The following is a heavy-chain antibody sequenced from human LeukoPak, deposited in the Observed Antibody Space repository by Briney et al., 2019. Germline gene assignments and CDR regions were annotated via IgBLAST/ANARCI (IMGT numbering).Heavy chain of an antibody. V-gene: IGHV3-21*01. D-gene: IGHD2-15*01. Sequence: GGSLRLSCAASGFTFSSYSMNWVRQAPGKGLEWVSSISSSSSYIYYADPVKGRFTISRDNAKNSLYLQMNSLRAEDTAVYYCARDYCSGGSCHDYWGQGTLVTVSS. CDR3: ARDYCSGGSCHDY. CDR1: GFTFSSYS. J-gene: IGHJ4*02. CDR2: ISSSSSYI.